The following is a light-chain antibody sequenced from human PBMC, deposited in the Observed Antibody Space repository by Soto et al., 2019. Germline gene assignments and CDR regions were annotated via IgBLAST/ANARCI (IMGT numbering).Light chain of an antibody. Sequence: QSVLTQPASGSGSPGQSITISCTGTSSDVGGYNYVSWYQQHPGKAPKLMIYDVSNRPSGVSNRFSGSKSGNTASLTISGLQAEDEADYYCSSYTSSSTRLVFGTGTKVTVL. J-gene: IGLJ1*01. CDR1: SSDVGGYNY. CDR3: SSYTSSSTRLV. CDR2: DVS. V-gene: IGLV2-14*01.